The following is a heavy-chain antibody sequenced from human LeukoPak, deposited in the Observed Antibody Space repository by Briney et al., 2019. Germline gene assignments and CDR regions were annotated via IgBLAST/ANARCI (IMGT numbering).Heavy chain of an antibody. CDR3: ASLYGSGKRWVDP. J-gene: IGHJ5*02. D-gene: IGHD3-10*01. CDR2: TRNKANSYTT. V-gene: IGHV3-72*01. CDR1: GFTFSDYY. Sequence: GGSLRLSCAASGFTFSDYYMSWIRQAPGKGLEWVGRTRNKANSYTTEYAASVKGRFTISRDDSKNSLYLQMNSLKTEDTAVYYCASLYGSGKRWVDPWSQGTLVTVSS.